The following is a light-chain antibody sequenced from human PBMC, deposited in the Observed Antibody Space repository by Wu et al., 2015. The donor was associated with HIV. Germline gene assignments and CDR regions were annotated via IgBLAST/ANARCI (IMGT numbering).Light chain of an antibody. J-gene: IGKJ2*03. V-gene: IGKV3-20*01. CDR3: QQYGSSPYS. CDR1: QTVSSNY. Sequence: EIVLTQSPLTLSLSPGERATLSCRASQTVSSNYLAWYEQKPGQAPRLLMYGASNRATGIPDRFSGSGSVTDFTLTISRLEPEDFAVYYCQQYGSSPYSFGQGTKLEIK. CDR2: GAS.